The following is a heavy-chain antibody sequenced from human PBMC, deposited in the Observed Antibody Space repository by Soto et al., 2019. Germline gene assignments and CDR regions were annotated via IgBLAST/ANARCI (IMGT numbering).Heavy chain of an antibody. Sequence: QVQLQESGPGLVKPSETLSLTCTVSVGSISSYYWSWIRQPPGKGLEWIGYIYYSGSTNDNPSLKIRVTISVDTSKNPFSLQLSSVTAADTAVYYCTRDRRRSGHFDYWGKGTMVTVSS. V-gene: IGHV4-59*01. CDR2: IYYSGST. J-gene: IGHJ4*02. CDR3: TRDRRRSGHFDY. D-gene: IGHD2-15*01. CDR1: VGSISSYY.